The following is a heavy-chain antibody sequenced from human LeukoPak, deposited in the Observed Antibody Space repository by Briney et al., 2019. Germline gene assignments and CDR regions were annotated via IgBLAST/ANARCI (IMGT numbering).Heavy chain of an antibody. J-gene: IGHJ4*02. CDR3: ARGIEYSSSFNFDY. CDR1: GGSISSYY. CDR2: IYTSGST. V-gene: IGHV4-4*07. D-gene: IGHD6-6*01. Sequence: SETLSLTCTVSGGSISSYYWSWIRQPAGKGLEWIGRIYTSGSTNYNPSLKSRVTMSVATSKNQFSLKQSSVTAADTAVYYCARGIEYSSSFNFDYWGQGTLVTVSS.